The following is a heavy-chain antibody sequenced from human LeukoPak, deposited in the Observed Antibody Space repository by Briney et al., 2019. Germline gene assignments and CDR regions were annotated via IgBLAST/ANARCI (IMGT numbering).Heavy chain of an antibody. Sequence: PSETLSLTCSVSGVSVTTSFWNWIRQSPGKGLEWIGYVSSDGTTNYTPALRSRLIMSVDTAKNDISLILTSVTAADTAIYYCARLDCVLEGCYNNWGRGTLVTVSS. D-gene: IGHD2-15*01. CDR1: GVSVTTSF. CDR2: VSSDGTT. V-gene: IGHV4-59*08. J-gene: IGHJ4*02. CDR3: ARLDCVLEGCYNN.